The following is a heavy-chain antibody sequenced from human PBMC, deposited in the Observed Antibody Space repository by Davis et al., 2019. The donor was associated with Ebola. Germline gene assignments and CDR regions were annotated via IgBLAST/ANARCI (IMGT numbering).Heavy chain of an antibody. V-gene: IGHV4-4*02. J-gene: IGHJ3*02. Sequence: SETLSLTCAVSGGSISSSNWWSWVRQPPGKGLEWIGEIYHSGSTNYNPSLKSRVTISVDKSKNQFSLKLSSVTAADTAVYYCASSTMIVVNDAFDIWGQGTMVTVSS. D-gene: IGHD3-22*01. CDR3: ASSTMIVVNDAFDI. CDR2: IYHSGST. CDR1: GGSISSSNW.